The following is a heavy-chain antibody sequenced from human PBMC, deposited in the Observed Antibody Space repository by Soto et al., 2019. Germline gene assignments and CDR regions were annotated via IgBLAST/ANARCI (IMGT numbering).Heavy chain of an antibody. D-gene: IGHD2-2*01. V-gene: IGHV1-69*06. Sequence: QVQLVQSGAEVKKPGSSVKVSCKASGGTFSSYAISWVRQAPGQGLEWMGGIIPMFGTANYAQNFQGRVTITADKYTTTAYMELSSLRSEDTAVYYCASAPIVVVPGALDYSYDMDVWSQGTTVTVSS. J-gene: IGHJ6*02. CDR2: IIPMFGTA. CDR1: GGTFSSYA. CDR3: ASAPIVVVPGALDYSYDMDV.